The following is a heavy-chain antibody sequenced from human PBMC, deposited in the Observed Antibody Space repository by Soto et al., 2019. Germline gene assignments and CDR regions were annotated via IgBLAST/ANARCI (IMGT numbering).Heavy chain of an antibody. J-gene: IGHJ6*02. CDR1: GYTFTGYY. Sequence: ASVKVSCKASGYTFTGYYMHWVRQAPGQGLEWMGWINPNSGGTNYAQKFQGRVTMTRDTSINTAYMELSRLRSDDTAVYYCARDRAAAYYYYGMDVWGQETTVPVSS. CDR2: INPNSGGT. V-gene: IGHV1-2*02. CDR3: ARDRAAAYYYYGMDV. D-gene: IGHD2-15*01.